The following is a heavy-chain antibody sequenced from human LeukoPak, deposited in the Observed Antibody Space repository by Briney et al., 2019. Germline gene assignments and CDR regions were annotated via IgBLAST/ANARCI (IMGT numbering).Heavy chain of an antibody. CDR2: IYPGDSDT. J-gene: IGHJ3*02. CDR3: ARHGKRNRDAFDI. D-gene: IGHD1-14*01. CDR1: GCSFTSYW. Sequence: GESLKISCKGSGCSFTSYWIGRVRQMPGKGLEWMGIIYPGDSDTRYSPSFQGQVTISADKSISTAYLQRSSLKASDTAMYYCARHGKRNRDAFDIWGQGTMVTVSS. V-gene: IGHV5-51*01.